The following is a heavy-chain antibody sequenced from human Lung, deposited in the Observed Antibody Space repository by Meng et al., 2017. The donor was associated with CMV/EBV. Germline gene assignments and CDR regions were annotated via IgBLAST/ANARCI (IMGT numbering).Heavy chain of an antibody. CDR2: IYHSGST. J-gene: IGHJ4*02. Sequence: SSNLWTWVRQVPGKGLEWIGEIYHSGSTNYNPSLKSRVTISVDKFKIQFSLKLGSVTAADTAVYYCARIESRRILKYCGSACSTTDSWGQGTLVTVSS. V-gene: IGHV4-4*02. CDR3: ARIESRRILKYCGSACSTTDS. D-gene: IGHD2-21*02. CDR1: SSNL.